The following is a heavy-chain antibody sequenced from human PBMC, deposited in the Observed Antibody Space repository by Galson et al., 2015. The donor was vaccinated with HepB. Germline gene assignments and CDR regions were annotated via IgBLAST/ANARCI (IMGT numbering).Heavy chain of an antibody. CDR3: ARDDYGGFDY. V-gene: IGHV3-30*04. J-gene: IGHJ4*02. D-gene: IGHD4-17*01. CDR2: ISYDGSNK. CDR1: GFTFSSYA. Sequence: SLRLSCAASGFTFSSYAMHWVRQAPGKGLEWVAVISYDGSNKYYADSVKGRLTISRDNSKNTLYLQMNSLRAEDTAVYYCARDDYGGFDYWGQGTLVTVSS.